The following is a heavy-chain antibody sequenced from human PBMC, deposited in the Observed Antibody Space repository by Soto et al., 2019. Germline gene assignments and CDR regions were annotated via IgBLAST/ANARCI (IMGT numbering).Heavy chain of an antibody. D-gene: IGHD2-2*01. CDR2: IKEDGSEE. V-gene: IGHV3-7*01. CDR3: ATAISSPFSNFDY. Sequence: EEQLVQSGGYLVQPGGSLRLSCVASGFTFSTYWMTWVRQAPGMGLEWVAGIKEDGSEEVYVDSVKGRFSISRDNAKTSLYLQLNSLRAEDTAAYYCATAISSPFSNFDYWGQGSLVTVSS. CDR1: GFTFSTYW. J-gene: IGHJ4*02.